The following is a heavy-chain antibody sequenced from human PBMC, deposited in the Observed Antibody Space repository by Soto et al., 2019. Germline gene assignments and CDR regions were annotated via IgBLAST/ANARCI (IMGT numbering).Heavy chain of an antibody. J-gene: IGHJ4*02. V-gene: IGHV3-30-3*01. CDR2: ISYDGSKK. CDR3: ARVGVELGYCTNDICYFDY. D-gene: IGHD2-8*01. CDR1: GFTFSSYA. Sequence: GGSLRLSCAASGFTFSSYAMHWVRQAPGKGLEWVAVISYDGSKKYYADSVKGRFTISRDNSKNTLYLQMNSVRAEDTAVYYCARVGVELGYCTNDICYFDYWGQGTLVTVSS.